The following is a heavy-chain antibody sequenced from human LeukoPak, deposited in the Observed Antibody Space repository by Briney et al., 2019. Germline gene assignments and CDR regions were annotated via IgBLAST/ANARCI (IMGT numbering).Heavy chain of an antibody. CDR1: GFTFSTFG. J-gene: IGHJ4*02. CDR3: ARGYYYDSSVAY. V-gene: IGHV3-21*01. D-gene: IGHD3-22*01. CDR2: ISHSSIYI. Sequence: GGSLRLSCAASGFTFSTFGFNWVRQAPGKGLDWVSSISHSSIYISYADSVKGRFTISRDNVRNSLYLQMDSLRVEDTAVYYCARGYYYDSSVAYWGQGTLVTVSS.